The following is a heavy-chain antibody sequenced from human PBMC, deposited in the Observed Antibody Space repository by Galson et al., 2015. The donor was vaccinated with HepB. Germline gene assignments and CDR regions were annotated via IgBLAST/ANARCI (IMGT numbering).Heavy chain of an antibody. J-gene: IGHJ4*02. CDR2: IRSKANSYAT. V-gene: IGHV3-73*01. CDR1: GFTFSGSA. Sequence: SLRLSCAASGFTFSGSAMHWVRQASGKGLEWVGRIRSKANSYATAYAASVKGRFTISRDDSKNTAYLQMNSLKTEDTAVYYCTRSEGYSGYDSLFDYWGQGTLVTVSS. D-gene: IGHD5-12*01. CDR3: TRSEGYSGYDSLFDY.